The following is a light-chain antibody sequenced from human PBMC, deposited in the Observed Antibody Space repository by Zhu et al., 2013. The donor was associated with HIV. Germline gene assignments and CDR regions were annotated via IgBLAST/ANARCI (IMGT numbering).Light chain of an antibody. V-gene: IGLV3-1*01. CDR1: ILRQKY. J-gene: IGLJ2*01. Sequence: SFELIQPPSVSVSPGQTASITCSGEILRQKYACWYQQKPGQSPVLVIYQDTKRPSGIPERFSGSKSGTSASLAISGLRSEDEADFYCAVWDDSVRGVVFGGGTKVTVL. CDR2: QDT. CDR3: AVWDDSVRGVV.